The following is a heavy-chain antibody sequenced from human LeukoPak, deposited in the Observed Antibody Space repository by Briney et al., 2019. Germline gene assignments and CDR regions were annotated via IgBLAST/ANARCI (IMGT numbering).Heavy chain of an antibody. D-gene: IGHD6-19*01. V-gene: IGHV3-21*01. J-gene: IGHJ4*02. CDR1: GFTFSSYS. CDR3: ARDRSSGWDY. CDR2: ISSSSSYI. Sequence: PGGSLRLSCAASGFTFSSYSMNWVRQAPGKGLEWVSSISSSSSYIYYADSVKGRFTISRDNAKNSLYLQMSSLRAEDTAVYYCARDRSSGWDYWGQGTLVTVSS.